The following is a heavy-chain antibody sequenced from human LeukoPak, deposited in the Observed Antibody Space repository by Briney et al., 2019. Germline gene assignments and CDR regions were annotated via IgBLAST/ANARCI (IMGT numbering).Heavy chain of an antibody. J-gene: IGHJ4*02. V-gene: IGHV3-7*01. D-gene: IGHD3-9*01. Sequence: RPGGSLRLSCVASGFSFSSYTMSWVRQAPGKGLEWVAKMKDDGSDIHYVDSVKGRFTICRDNAKISLCLQMSSLRVEDTAVYYCARGCARYLDSWGQGILVTVSS. CDR1: GFSFSSYT. CDR3: ARGCARYLDS. CDR2: MKDDGSDI.